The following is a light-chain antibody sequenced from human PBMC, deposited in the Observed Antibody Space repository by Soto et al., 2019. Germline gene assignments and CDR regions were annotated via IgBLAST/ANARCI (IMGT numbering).Light chain of an antibody. CDR2: GAS. J-gene: IGKJ1*01. CDR3: QQYEAVVT. Sequence: EIVLTQSPGTLSLSPGERATLSCRASQSVSSSYLAWYQQKPGQAPRLLIYGASSRATGIPDRFSGSGSGTDFTLTISRLEPEDFAVYYCQQYEAVVTFCQGTKVEI. CDR1: QSVSSSY. V-gene: IGKV3-20*01.